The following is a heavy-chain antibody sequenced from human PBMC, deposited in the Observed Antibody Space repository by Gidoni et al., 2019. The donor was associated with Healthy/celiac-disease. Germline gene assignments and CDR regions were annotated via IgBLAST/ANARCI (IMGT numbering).Heavy chain of an antibody. V-gene: IGHV4-31*03. Sequence: QVQLQESGTGLVKPSQTLSITCNFSGASISSGGEYWSWIRQPPVKGLEWIGYIYYSGSTYYNPSIKRRVTISVDTSKNQFSLNLSFVTAADTAVYYCASAPYMFRGDLYFDYWGQGTLVTVSS. CDR1: GASISSGGEY. J-gene: IGHJ4*02. CDR3: ASAPYMFRGDLYFDY. CDR2: IYYSGST. D-gene: IGHD3-10*01.